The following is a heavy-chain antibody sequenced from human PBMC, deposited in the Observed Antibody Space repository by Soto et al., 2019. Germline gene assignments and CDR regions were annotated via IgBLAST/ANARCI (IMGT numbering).Heavy chain of an antibody. Sequence: QVQLQQWGAGLLKPSETLSLTCAVYGGSFSGYYWSWIRQPPGKGLEWIGEINHSGSTNYNPSLKSRVTISVDTSKNQFSLKLSSVPAADTAVYYCARGRRGSRQLRGGWFDPWGQGTLVTVSS. CDR1: GGSFSGYY. CDR2: INHSGST. CDR3: ARGRRGSRQLRGGWFDP. D-gene: IGHD2-2*01. V-gene: IGHV4-34*01. J-gene: IGHJ5*02.